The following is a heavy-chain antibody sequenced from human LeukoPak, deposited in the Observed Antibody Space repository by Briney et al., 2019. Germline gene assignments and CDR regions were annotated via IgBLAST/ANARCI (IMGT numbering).Heavy chain of an antibody. Sequence: SETLSLTCAVYGGSFSGYYWSWIRQPPGKGLEWIGEINHSGSTNYNPSLKSRVTMSVDTSKNQFSLKLSSVTAADTAVYYCARSYYGSGSYYNDYWGQGTLVTVSS. D-gene: IGHD3-10*01. V-gene: IGHV4-34*01. J-gene: IGHJ4*02. CDR2: INHSGST. CDR1: GGSFSGYY. CDR3: ARSYYGSGSYYNDY.